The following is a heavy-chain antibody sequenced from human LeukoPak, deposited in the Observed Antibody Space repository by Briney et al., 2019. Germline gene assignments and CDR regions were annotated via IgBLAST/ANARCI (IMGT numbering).Heavy chain of an antibody. Sequence: GGSLRLSCAASGFTFSDYYMSWIRQAPGKGLEWVANIKQDGSEKYYVDSVKGRFTISRDNAENSLYLQMNSLRAEDTAVYYCARAQDDYGDFFDYWGQGTLVTVSS. D-gene: IGHD4-17*01. CDR1: GFTFSDYY. J-gene: IGHJ4*02. CDR2: IKQDGSEK. V-gene: IGHV3-7*01. CDR3: ARAQDDYGDFFDY.